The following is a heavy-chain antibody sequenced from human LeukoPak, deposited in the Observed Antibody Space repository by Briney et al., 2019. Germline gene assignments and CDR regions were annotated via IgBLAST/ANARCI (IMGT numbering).Heavy chain of an antibody. V-gene: IGHV3-74*01. Sequence: PGGSLRLSCAASGFTFSSYWMHWVRQAPGKGLVWVSRINSDGSSTNYADSVKGRFTISGDNAKNTVSLQMDSLRAEDTGVYYCARAPSEVGGYYPEYFRHWGQGTLVTVSS. D-gene: IGHD3-22*01. J-gene: IGHJ1*01. CDR1: GFTFSSYW. CDR2: INSDGSST. CDR3: ARAPSEVGGYYPEYFRH.